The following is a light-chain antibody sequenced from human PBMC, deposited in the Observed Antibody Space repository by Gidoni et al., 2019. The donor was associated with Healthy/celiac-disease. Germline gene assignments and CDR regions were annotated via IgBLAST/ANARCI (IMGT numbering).Light chain of an antibody. CDR1: QGISSY. V-gene: IGKV1-9*01. Sequence: DIQLTQSPSFLSASVGDRVTITCRASQGISSYLAWYQQKPGKAPKLLIYAASTLQSGVQSRFSGSGSGTEFTLTSSSLQPEDFATYYCQQLNSYPITFGQGTRLEIK. J-gene: IGKJ5*01. CDR2: AAS. CDR3: QQLNSYPIT.